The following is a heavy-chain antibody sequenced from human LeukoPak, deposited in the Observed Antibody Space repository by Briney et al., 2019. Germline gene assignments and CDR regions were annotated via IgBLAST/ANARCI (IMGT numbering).Heavy chain of an antibody. V-gene: IGHV4-59*08. CDR3: ARHLPDLWSGYYYFDY. D-gene: IGHD3-3*01. CDR2: IYYSGST. Sequence: PSETLSLTCTVSGGSISSYYWSWIRQPPGKGLEWIGYIYYSGSTNYNPSLKSRVTISVDTSKNQFSLKLSSVTAADTAVYYCARHLPDLWSGYYYFDYWGQGTLVTVSS. CDR1: GGSISSYY. J-gene: IGHJ4*02.